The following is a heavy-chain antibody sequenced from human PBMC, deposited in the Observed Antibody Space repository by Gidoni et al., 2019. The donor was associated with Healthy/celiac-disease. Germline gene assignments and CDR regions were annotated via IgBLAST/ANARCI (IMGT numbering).Heavy chain of an antibody. CDR1: GFTFSSYD. V-gene: IGHV3-13*01. CDR3: ARVGWRDPGEYGMDV. D-gene: IGHD3-10*01. CDR2: IGTAGDT. J-gene: IGHJ6*02. Sequence: EVQLVESGGGLVQPGGSLRLSCAASGFTFSSYDMHWVRQATGKGLEWVSAIGTAGDTYYPGSVKGRFTISRENAKNSLYLQMNSLRAGDTAVYYCARVGWRDPGEYGMDVWGQGTTVTVSS.